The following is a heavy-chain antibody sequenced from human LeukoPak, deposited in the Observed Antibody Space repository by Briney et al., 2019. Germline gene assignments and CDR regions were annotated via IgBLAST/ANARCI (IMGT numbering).Heavy chain of an antibody. CDR2: ISSSSSYI. D-gene: IGHD1-26*01. CDR3: AREFRSGSYSEFDY. V-gene: IGHV3-21*04. Sequence: GGSLRLSCAASGFTFSSYSMNWVRQAPGKGLEWVSSISSSSSYIYYADSVKGRFTISRDNSKNTLYLQMNSLRADDTAVYYCAREFRSGSYSEFDYWAREPWSPSPQ. J-gene: IGHJ4*02. CDR1: GFTFSSYS.